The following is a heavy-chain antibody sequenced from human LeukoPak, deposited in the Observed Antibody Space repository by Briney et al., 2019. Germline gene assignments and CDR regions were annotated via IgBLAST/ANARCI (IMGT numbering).Heavy chain of an antibody. CDR1: GFTFEDYT. D-gene: IGHD1-7*01. Sequence: GGSLRLSCAASGFTFEDYTIHWVRQAPGKGLEWVSRIDTDGSNTAYADSVKGRFTISRDNAKNTLYLQMNSLRAEDTAVYYCTRGGTTRDYWGQGTLVTVSS. CDR3: TRGGTTRDY. V-gene: IGHV3-74*01. J-gene: IGHJ4*02. CDR2: IDTDGSNT.